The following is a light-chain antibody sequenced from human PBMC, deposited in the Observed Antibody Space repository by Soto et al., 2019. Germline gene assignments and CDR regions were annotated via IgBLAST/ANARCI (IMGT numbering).Light chain of an antibody. V-gene: IGKV3-20*01. Sequence: EIVLTQSPGTLSLSPGERATLSCRASQSVSNTYLAWYQQRPGQAPRLLIYAASSRATGIPDRFSGSGSGTDFTLTISRLEPEDFVVYYCQQYGSSPWTFGQGTKVDIK. J-gene: IGKJ1*01. CDR2: AAS. CDR3: QQYGSSPWT. CDR1: QSVSNTY.